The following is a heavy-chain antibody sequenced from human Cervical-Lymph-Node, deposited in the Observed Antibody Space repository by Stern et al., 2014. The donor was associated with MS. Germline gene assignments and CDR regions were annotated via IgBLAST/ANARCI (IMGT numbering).Heavy chain of an antibody. V-gene: IGHV4-31*03. Sequence: QVQLQQSGPGLVKPSQTLSLTCTVSGGSISSGGYYWSWIRQHPGKGLEWIGYIYYSGSTYYNPSLKSRVTISVDTSKNQFSLKLSSVTAADTAVYYCARDLEDYYDSSGYYDWYFDLWGRGTLVTVSS. CDR3: ARDLEDYYDSSGYYDWYFDL. CDR2: IYYSGST. D-gene: IGHD3-22*01. CDR1: GGSISSGGYY. J-gene: IGHJ2*01.